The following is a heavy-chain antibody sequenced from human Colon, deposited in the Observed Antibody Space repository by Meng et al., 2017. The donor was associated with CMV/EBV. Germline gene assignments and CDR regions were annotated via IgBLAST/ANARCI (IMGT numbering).Heavy chain of an antibody. Sequence: GSLRLSCTVSGGSISITSYYWAWIRQSPGEGLDWIGSIFYTGDTQYNPSLKSRVSLSVDTSKHQFSLHVTSVTAADTAIYYCARAYLGFRFGELSHWGQGMLVTVSS. V-gene: IGHV4-39*07. CDR1: GGSISITSYY. CDR2: IFYTGDT. CDR3: ARAYLGFRFGELSH. J-gene: IGHJ4*02. D-gene: IGHD3-10*01.